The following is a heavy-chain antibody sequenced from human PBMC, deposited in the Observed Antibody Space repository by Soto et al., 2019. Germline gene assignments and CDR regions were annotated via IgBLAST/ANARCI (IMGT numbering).Heavy chain of an antibody. CDR2: ISGSGGST. D-gene: IGHD2-2*01. CDR3: ATRRNCSSTSCVFDY. J-gene: IGHJ4*02. CDR1: GFTFSSYA. V-gene: IGHV3-23*01. Sequence: GGSLRLSCAASGFTFSSYAMSWVRQAPGKGLEWVSAISGSGGSTYYADSVKGRFTISRDNSKNTLYLQMNSLRAEDTAVYYCATRRNCSSTSCVFDYWGQGTLVTVSS.